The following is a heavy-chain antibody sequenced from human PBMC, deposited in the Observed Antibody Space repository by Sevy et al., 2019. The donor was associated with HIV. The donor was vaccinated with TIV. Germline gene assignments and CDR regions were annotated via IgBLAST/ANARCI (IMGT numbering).Heavy chain of an antibody. CDR1: GFTFSSYS. CDR3: ARGYSYYLIDY. J-gene: IGHJ4*02. Sequence: GGSLRLSCAASGFTFSSYSMNWVRQAPGKGLEWVSSISSSSSYRYYADSVKGRFTISRDNAKTSLFLQMNSLRAEDTAVYYCARGYSYYLIDYWGQGTLVTVSS. CDR2: ISSSSSYR. D-gene: IGHD4-4*01. V-gene: IGHV3-21*01.